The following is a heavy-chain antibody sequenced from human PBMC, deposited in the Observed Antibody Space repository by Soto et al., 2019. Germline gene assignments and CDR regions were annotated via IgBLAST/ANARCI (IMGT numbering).Heavy chain of an antibody. V-gene: IGHV3-23*01. CDR3: AKDFWSAKPYYFDY. CDR1: GFTFSTYA. J-gene: IGHJ4*02. Sequence: GGSLRLSCAASGFTFSTYAMSWVRQAPGKGLEWVSTISDTGGSTYYADSVKGRLTISRDNFRSTLYLHMNSLRAEDTAVYYCAKDFWSAKPYYFDYWGQGTLVTVSS. D-gene: IGHD3-3*01. CDR2: ISDTGGST.